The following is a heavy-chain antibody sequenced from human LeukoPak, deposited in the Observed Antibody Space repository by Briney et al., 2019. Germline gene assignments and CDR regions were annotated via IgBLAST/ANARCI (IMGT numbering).Heavy chain of an antibody. V-gene: IGHV1-58*02. CDR2: IVVGSGNT. J-gene: IGHJ6*02. CDR3: AAEPDGSYNYYYGMDV. CDR1: GFTFTSSA. Sequence: SVKVSCKASGFTFTSSAMQWVRQARGQRLEWIGWIVVGSGNTNYAQKFQERVTITRDMSTSTAYMELSSLRSEDTAVYYCAAEPDGSYNYYYGMDVWGQGTTVTVSS. D-gene: IGHD2-15*01.